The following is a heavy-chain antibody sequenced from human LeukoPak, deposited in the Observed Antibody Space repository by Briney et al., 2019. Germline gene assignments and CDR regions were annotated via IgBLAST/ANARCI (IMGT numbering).Heavy chain of an antibody. CDR2: IRYDGSNK. V-gene: IGHV3-30*02. J-gene: IGHJ6*03. CDR3: AKDALGPNYYYYYSMEV. Sequence: GGSLRLSCAASGFTFSSYGMHWVRQAPGKGLEWVAFIRYDGSNKCYADSVKGRFTISRDNSKNTMYLQMNSLRAEDTAVYYCAKDALGPNYYYYYSMEVWGKGTTVTVSS. CDR1: GFTFSSYG.